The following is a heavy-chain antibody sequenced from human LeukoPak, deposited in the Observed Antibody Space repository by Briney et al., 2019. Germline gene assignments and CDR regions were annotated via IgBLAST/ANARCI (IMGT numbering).Heavy chain of an antibody. CDR3: ARGRTYYYDSSGYYDQLDY. CDR2: MNPNSGNT. V-gene: IGHV1-8*01. CDR1: GYTFTSYD. J-gene: IGHJ4*02. D-gene: IGHD3-22*01. Sequence: GASAKVSCKASGYTFTSYDINWVRQATGQGLEWMGWMNPNSGNTGYAQKFQGRVTMTRNTSISTAYMELSSLRSEDTAVYYCARGRTYYYDSSGYYDQLDYWGQGTLVTVSS.